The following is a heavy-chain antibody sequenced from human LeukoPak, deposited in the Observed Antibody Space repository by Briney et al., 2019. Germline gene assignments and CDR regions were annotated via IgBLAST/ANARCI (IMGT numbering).Heavy chain of an antibody. CDR3: ARDFRNGGMDV. CDR2: ISGNGATT. V-gene: IGHV3-48*04. CDR1: GFTFSSYG. Sequence: GGSLRLSCAASGFTFSSYGMPWVRQAPGKGLEWVAYISGNGATTYYADSVKGRFTMSRDTAKNSVDLQMNSLRVEDTAVYYCARDFRNGGMDVWGQGTTVTVSS. D-gene: IGHD2-8*01. J-gene: IGHJ6*02.